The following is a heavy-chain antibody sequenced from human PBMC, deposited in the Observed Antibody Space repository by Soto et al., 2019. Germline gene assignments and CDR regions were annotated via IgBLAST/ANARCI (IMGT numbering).Heavy chain of an antibody. Sequence: EVQLVQSGAEVKKPGESLKISCKASGYTFTTSWIGWVRQMPGIGLEWMGIIYPSDSDTRYSPSFLGQVTISADKSLHTAYLQWNSLKASDTAMYYCARPVYGGSLDYWGQGTLVIVSS. CDR1: GYTFTTSW. CDR2: IYPSDSDT. D-gene: IGHD4-17*01. J-gene: IGHJ4*02. CDR3: ARPVYGGSLDY. V-gene: IGHV5-51*03.